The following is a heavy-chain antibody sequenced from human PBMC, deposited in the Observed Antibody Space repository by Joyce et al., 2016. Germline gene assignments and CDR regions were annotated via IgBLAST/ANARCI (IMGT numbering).Heavy chain of an antibody. V-gene: IGHV1-2*02. Sequence: QVQLVQSGAELKKPGASVKVSCKASGYTFTDYYIHWVRQAPGQGLGWMGWSNLNTGGTNYAQKFQGRVTMNGDTSISTAYMALTRLRSDDTAVYYCTREAYWGQGTLVTVSS. CDR2: SNLNTGGT. CDR1: GYTFTDYY. CDR3: TREAY. J-gene: IGHJ4*02.